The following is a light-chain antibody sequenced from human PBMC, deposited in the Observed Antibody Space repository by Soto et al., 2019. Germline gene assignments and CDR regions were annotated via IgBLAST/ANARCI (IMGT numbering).Light chain of an antibody. CDR3: SSYTSNVSYV. CDR2: EVS. CDR1: SSDVGGYNY. J-gene: IGLJ1*01. Sequence: QSALTQPASVSWSPGQSITISCTGTSSDVGGYNYVSWYQQHPGKAPKFMIYEVSNRPSGVSDRFSGSKSGNTASLTISGLQAEDEAEYYCSSYTSNVSYVFGTGTKVTVL. V-gene: IGLV2-14*01.